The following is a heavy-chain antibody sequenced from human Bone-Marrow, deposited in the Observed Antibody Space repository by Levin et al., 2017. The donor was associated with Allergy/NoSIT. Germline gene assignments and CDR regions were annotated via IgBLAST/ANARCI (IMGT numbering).Heavy chain of an antibody. Sequence: LSLTCAASGFTFSSYGMHWVRQAPGKGLEWVAVISYDGSNKYYADSVKGRFTISRDNSKNTLYLQMNSLRAEDTAVYYCAKAVPAAISSTYYFDYWGQGTLVTVSS. CDR3: AKAVPAAISSTYYFDY. J-gene: IGHJ4*02. CDR2: ISYDGSNK. D-gene: IGHD2-2*01. V-gene: IGHV3-30*18. CDR1: GFTFSSYG.